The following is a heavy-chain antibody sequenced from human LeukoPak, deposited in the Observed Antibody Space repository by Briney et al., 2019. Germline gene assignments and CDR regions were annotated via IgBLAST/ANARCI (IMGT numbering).Heavy chain of an antibody. CDR1: GYSFTGYY. D-gene: IGHD2-2*01. V-gene: IGHV1-2*02. J-gene: IGHJ4*02. CDR3: VISSYQTTAGPS. Sequence: ASVKVSCKASGYSFTGYYMTWVRQAPGQGLEWMGWINPNSGGTSYAQKFQGRVTMTRDTSISTAYLNLSSLRSDDTAVYYCVISSYQTTAGPSWGQGTLVTVS. CDR2: INPNSGGT.